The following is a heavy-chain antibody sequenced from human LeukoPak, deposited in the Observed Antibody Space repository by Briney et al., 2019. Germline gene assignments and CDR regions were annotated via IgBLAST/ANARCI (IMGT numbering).Heavy chain of an antibody. Sequence: GGSLRLCCVASGFTFSNYAMSWVRQAAGKGLEWVSAITGSGTSTYYADSLKGRFTISRDNSKNTVFLQMNSLRHEDTAIYYCVIWGDYDVLTGYYVPDYWGQGTLVTVSS. CDR1: GFTFSNYA. D-gene: IGHD3-9*01. V-gene: IGHV3-23*01. CDR3: VIWGDYDVLTGYYVPDY. CDR2: ITGSGTST. J-gene: IGHJ4*02.